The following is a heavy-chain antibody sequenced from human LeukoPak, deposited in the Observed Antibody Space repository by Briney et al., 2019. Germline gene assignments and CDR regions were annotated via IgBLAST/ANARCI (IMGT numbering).Heavy chain of an antibody. Sequence: PSETLSLTCTVSGGAINSADYYWGWIRQPPGKVLEWFGSISYSGRTYYNPSLNFRVTISKDTSKNQFSLKLTSVTAADTAVYYCARNSIVAGYSGWYMDVWGKGTTVTVSS. D-gene: IGHD5-12*01. V-gene: IGHV4-39*07. CDR3: ARNSIVAGYSGWYMDV. CDR2: ISYSGRT. CDR1: GGAINSADYY. J-gene: IGHJ6*03.